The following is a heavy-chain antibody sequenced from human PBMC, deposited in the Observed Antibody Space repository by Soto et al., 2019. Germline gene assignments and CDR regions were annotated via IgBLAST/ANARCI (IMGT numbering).Heavy chain of an antibody. CDR3: AKDQKNLGYCSGGSCYSGTEPTLDY. CDR2: ISGSGGST. V-gene: IGHV3-23*01. Sequence: PGGSLRLSCAASGFTFSSYAMSWVRQAPGKGLEWVSAISGSGGSTYYADSVKGRFTISRDNSKNTLYLQMNSLRAEDTAVYYCAKDQKNLGYCSGGSCYSGTEPTLDYWGQGTLVTVSS. D-gene: IGHD2-15*01. J-gene: IGHJ4*02. CDR1: GFTFSSYA.